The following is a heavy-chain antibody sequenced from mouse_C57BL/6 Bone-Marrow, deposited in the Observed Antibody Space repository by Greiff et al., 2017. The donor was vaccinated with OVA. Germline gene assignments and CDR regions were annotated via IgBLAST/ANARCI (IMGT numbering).Heavy chain of an antibody. CDR2: INPNNGGT. Sequence: EVQLQQSGPELVKPGASVKISCKASGYTFTDYYMNWVKQSHGKSLEWIGDINPNNGGTSYNQKFKGKATLTVDKSSSTAYMELRSLTSEDSAVYYCARPIYYDYPYAMDYWGQGTSVTVSS. J-gene: IGHJ4*01. V-gene: IGHV1-26*01. CDR3: ARPIYYDYPYAMDY. CDR1: GYTFTDYY. D-gene: IGHD2-4*01.